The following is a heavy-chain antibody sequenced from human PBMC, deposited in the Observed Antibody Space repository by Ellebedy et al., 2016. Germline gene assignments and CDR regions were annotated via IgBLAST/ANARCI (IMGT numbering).Heavy chain of an antibody. V-gene: IGHV3-21*01. CDR1: GFTFSSYS. CDR3: ARDSCSSISCFPPYYYYGMDV. J-gene: IGHJ6*02. Sequence: GESLKISCAASGFTFSSYSMNWVRQAPGKGLGWVSSISSNSSYIYYADSVKGRFTMSRDNAKNSLYLQMNSLRAEDTAVYYCARDSCSSISCFPPYYYYGMDVWGQGTTVTVSS. CDR2: ISSNSSYI. D-gene: IGHD2-2*01.